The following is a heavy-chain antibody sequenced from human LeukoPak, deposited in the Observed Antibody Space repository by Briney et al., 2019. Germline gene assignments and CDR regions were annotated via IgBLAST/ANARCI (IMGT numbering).Heavy chain of an antibody. V-gene: IGHV4-4*07. J-gene: IGHJ5*02. CDR3: ARGTRSMVYAMPRWFDP. CDR2: IYTSGST. D-gene: IGHD2-8*01. Sequence: SETLSLTCTVSGGSISSYYWSWIRQPAGKGLEWIGRIYTSGSTNYNPSLKSRVTISVDTSKNQFSLKLSSVTAADTAVYYCARGTRSMVYAMPRWFDPWGQGTLVTVSS. CDR1: GGSISSYY.